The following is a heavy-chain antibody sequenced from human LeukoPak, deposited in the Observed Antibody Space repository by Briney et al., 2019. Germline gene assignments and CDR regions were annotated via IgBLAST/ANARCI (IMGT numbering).Heavy chain of an antibody. V-gene: IGHV3-23*01. Sequence: GGSLRLSCVASGFTFTSCTMSWVRQAPGKGLEWVSDIRGSGDNTYYADSVKGRFTISRDNSKNTLYLQMSSLRAEDTAVYFCAKGGSYRVQPYFDYWGQGALVTVSS. CDR3: AKGGSYRVQPYFDY. CDR2: IRGSGDNT. CDR1: GFTFTSCT. J-gene: IGHJ4*02. D-gene: IGHD1-1*01.